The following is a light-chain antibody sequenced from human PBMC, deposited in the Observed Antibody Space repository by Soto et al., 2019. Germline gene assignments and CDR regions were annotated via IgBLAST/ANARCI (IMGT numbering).Light chain of an antibody. V-gene: IGLV2-14*01. J-gene: IGLJ3*02. Sequence: QSALTQPASVSGSPGQSITISCTGTSNDVGGYAYDSWYQQYPGKAPKLVISEVSNRPSGVSHRFSGSRSGNTASLTISGLQAEDEADYHCCSYTGNTTPVFGGGTKVTVL. CDR3: CSYTGNTTPV. CDR2: EVS. CDR1: SNDVGGYAY.